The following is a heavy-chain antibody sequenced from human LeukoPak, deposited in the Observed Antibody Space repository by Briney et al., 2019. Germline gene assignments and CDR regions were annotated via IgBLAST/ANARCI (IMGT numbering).Heavy chain of an antibody. CDR1: GFNFRDYS. D-gene: IGHD6-19*01. CDR3: AKSPGSGWYDWYFDL. CDR2: INRDSRTI. V-gene: IGHV3-48*04. Sequence: GGSLRLSCAASGFNFRDYSMNWVRQAPGKGLEWVSYINRDSRTIYYADSVKGRFTISRDNAKKSLYLQMNSLRAEDTAVYYCAKSPGSGWYDWYFDLWGRGTLVTVSS. J-gene: IGHJ2*01.